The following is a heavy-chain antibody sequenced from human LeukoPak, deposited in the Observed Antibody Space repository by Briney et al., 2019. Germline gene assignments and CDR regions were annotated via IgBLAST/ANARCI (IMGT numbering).Heavy chain of an antibody. CDR1: GHTFTDYY. CDR2: INPKSGDT. Sequence: ASVKVSCKASGHTFTDYYMHWVRQAPGQGLEWMGWINPKSGDTRYAQKFQGRVTMTRDTSITTAYMDLSSLRSDDAAVYYCAREWDYYAFWGQGTLVTVSS. J-gene: IGHJ4*02. CDR3: AREWDYYAF. V-gene: IGHV1-2*02.